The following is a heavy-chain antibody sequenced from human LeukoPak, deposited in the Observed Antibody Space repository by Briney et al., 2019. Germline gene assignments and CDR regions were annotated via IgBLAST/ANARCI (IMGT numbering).Heavy chain of an antibody. Sequence: PSETLSLTCTVSGGSISSGSYYWSWIRQPAGKGLEWIGRIYTSGSTNYNPSLKSRVTISVDTSKNQFSLKLSSVTAADTAVYYCARDGWGVGAAKIFDYWGQGTLVTVSS. CDR2: IYTSGST. CDR1: GGSISSGSYY. V-gene: IGHV4-61*02. J-gene: IGHJ4*02. CDR3: ARDGWGVGAAKIFDY. D-gene: IGHD1-26*01.